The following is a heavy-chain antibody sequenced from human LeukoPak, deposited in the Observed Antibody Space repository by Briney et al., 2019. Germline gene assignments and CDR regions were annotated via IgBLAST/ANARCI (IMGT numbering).Heavy chain of an antibody. Sequence: GGSLRLSCAASGFTFSSYAMSWVRQAPGKGLDWVSSINGGGGSTYYADSVKGRFTISRDNSKNTLYLQMNSLRAEDTAVYYCARDYYDTSGYYPWSYWGQGTLVTVSS. CDR3: ARDYYDTSGYYPWSY. J-gene: IGHJ4*02. CDR1: GFTFSSYA. CDR2: INGGGGST. D-gene: IGHD3-22*01. V-gene: IGHV3-23*01.